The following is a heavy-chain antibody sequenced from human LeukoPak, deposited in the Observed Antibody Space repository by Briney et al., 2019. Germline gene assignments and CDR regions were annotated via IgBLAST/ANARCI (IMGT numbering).Heavy chain of an antibody. CDR1: GGSISSYY. J-gene: IGHJ5*02. D-gene: IGHD3-3*01. V-gene: IGHV4-4*07. CDR3: ARYDFWSGYYSFDP. CDR2: IYTSGST. Sequence: SETLSLTCTVSGGSISSYYWSWIRQPAGKGLEWIGRIYTSGSTNYNPSLKSRVTMSVDTSKNQFSLQLSSVTAADTAVYYCARYDFWSGYYSFDPWGQGTLVTVSS.